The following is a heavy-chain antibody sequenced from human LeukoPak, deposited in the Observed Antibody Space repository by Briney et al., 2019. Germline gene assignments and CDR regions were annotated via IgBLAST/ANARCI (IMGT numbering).Heavy chain of an antibody. D-gene: IGHD6-6*01. V-gene: IGHV3-30*02. CDR3: AKDRDRYSSSPNWFDP. CDR2: IRYDGSNK. Sequence: PGGSLRLSCAASGSTFSSYGMHWVRQAPGKGLEWVAFIRYDGSNKYYADSVKGRFTISRDNSKNTLYLQMNSLRAEDTAVYYCAKDRDRYSSSPNWFDPWGQGTLVTVSS. J-gene: IGHJ5*02. CDR1: GSTFSSYG.